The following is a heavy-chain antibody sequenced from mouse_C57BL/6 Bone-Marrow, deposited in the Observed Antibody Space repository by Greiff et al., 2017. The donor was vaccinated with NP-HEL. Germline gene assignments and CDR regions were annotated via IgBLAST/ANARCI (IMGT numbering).Heavy chain of an antibody. D-gene: IGHD1-1*01. V-gene: IGHV1-9*01. Sequence: LVEPGASVKLSCKATGYTFTGYWIEWVKQRPGHGLEWIGEILPGSGSTNYNEKFKGKATFTADTSSNTAYMQLSSLTTEDSAIYYCARERIYYYGSSPYYFDYWGQGTTLTVSS. J-gene: IGHJ2*01. CDR3: ARERIYYYGSSPYYFDY. CDR1: GYTFTGYW. CDR2: ILPGSGST.